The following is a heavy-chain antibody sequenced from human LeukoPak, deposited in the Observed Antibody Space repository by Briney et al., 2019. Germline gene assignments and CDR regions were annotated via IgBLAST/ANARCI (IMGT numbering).Heavy chain of an antibody. CDR1: GFTFSAYG. V-gene: IGHV3-30*18. CDR3: AKELTRPNRPVAGLNY. CDR2: ISYDGSNK. D-gene: IGHD6-19*01. J-gene: IGHJ4*02. Sequence: GRSLRLSCAASGFTFSAYGMHWVRQAPGKGLEWVAIISYDGSNKYYPDSVKGRFTISRDDSKNTLYLQMNSLRTEDTAVYYCAKELTRPNRPVAGLNYWGQGTLVTVST.